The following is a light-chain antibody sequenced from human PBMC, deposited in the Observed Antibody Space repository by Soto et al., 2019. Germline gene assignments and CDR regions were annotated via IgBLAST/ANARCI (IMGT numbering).Light chain of an antibody. V-gene: IGLV2-14*01. CDR2: EVD. CDR3: SSYEHGSTYV. J-gene: IGLJ1*01. CDR1: SSDVGFYNY. Sequence: QSVLAQPASVSGSPGQSITISCTGTSSDVGFYNYVSWYQQQHPGKAPKLMIYEVDNRPSGVSIRFSGSKSGNTASLTISALLDEEEADYYCSSYEHGSTYVFGTGTKVTV.